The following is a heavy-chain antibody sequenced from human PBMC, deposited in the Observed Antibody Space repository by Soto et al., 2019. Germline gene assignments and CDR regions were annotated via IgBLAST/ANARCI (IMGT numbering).Heavy chain of an antibody. CDR1: GFTFSSYG. CDR2: ISYDGSNK. J-gene: IGHJ4*02. V-gene: IGHV3-30*18. CDR3: AKEDIAARALDY. Sequence: QVQLVESGGGVVQPGRSLRLSCAASGFTFSSYGMHWVRQAPGKGLEWVAVISYDGSNKYYADSVKGRFTISRDNSKNTLYLQMNSLRAEDTAVYYCAKEDIAARALDYWGQGTLVTVSS. D-gene: IGHD6-6*01.